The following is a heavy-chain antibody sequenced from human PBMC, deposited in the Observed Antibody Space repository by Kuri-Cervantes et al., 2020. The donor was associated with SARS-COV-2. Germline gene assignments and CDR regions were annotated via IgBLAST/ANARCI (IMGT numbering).Heavy chain of an antibody. J-gene: IGHJ4*02. D-gene: IGHD5-24*01. V-gene: IGHV3-15*07. CDR2: IKSKTDGGTT. CDR1: GFAFSNAW. Sequence: GESLKISCAASGFAFSNAWMNWVRQAPGKGLEWVGRIKSKTDGGTTDYAAPVKGRFTISRDGSKSIAYLQMNSLKTEDTAVYYCTRRDGYKLGVFDYWGQGTLVTVSS. CDR3: TRRDGYKLGVFDY.